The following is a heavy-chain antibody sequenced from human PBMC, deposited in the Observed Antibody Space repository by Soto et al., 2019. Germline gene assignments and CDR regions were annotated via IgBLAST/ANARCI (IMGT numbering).Heavy chain of an antibody. V-gene: IGHV3-23*01. CDR3: AKDRWVSGGTHIDY. CDR2: ISGSGGST. CDR1: GFTFSSYA. Sequence: GGSLRLSCAASGFTFSSYAMSWVRQAPGKGLEWVSAISGSGGSTYYADSVKGRFTISRDNSKNTLYLQMNSLRAEDTAVYYCAKDRWVSGGTHIDYWGQGTLVTSPQ. D-gene: IGHD2-15*01. J-gene: IGHJ4*02.